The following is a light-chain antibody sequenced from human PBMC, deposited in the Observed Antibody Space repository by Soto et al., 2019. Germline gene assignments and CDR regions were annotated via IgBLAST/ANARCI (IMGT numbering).Light chain of an antibody. Sequence: IVMTHSPATLSVSPGERATLSCRASRSVSSNLAWYQQKPGQAPRLLIYGASTRATGIPARFSGSGSGTEFTLTISSLQSEDFAVYYCQQYNNWPQTFGQGTKVDIK. V-gene: IGKV3-15*01. CDR3: QQYNNWPQT. CDR1: RSVSSN. J-gene: IGKJ1*01. CDR2: GAS.